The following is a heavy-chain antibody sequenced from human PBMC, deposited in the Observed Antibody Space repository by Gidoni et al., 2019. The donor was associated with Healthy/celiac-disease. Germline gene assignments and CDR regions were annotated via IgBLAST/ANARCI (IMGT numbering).Heavy chain of an antibody. V-gene: IGHV2-5*02. CDR3: AHSFTIFGVVIMGFDY. CDR1: GFSLSTIGVG. J-gene: IGHJ4*02. D-gene: IGHD3-3*01. CDR2: IYWDDDK. Sequence: QITLKESGPTLVKPTQTLTLTCTFSGFSLSTIGVGVGWIRQPPGKALEWLALIYWDDDKRYSPSLKSRLTITKDTSKNQVVLTMTNMDPVDTATYYCAHSFTIFGVVIMGFDYWGQGTLVTVSS.